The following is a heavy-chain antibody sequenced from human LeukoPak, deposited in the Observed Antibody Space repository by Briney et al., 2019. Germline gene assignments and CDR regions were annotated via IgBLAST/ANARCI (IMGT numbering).Heavy chain of an antibody. Sequence: TGGSLRLSCAASGFTFSSYWMSWVRQAPGKGLEWVANIKQDGSEKYYVDSVKGRFTISRDNAKNSLYLQMNSLRAEDTAVYYCAREADPLGYSGYDSGYYYGMDVWGQGTTVTVSS. CDR1: GFTFSSYW. D-gene: IGHD5-12*01. CDR3: AREADPLGYSGYDSGYYYGMDV. V-gene: IGHV3-7*01. J-gene: IGHJ6*02. CDR2: IKQDGSEK.